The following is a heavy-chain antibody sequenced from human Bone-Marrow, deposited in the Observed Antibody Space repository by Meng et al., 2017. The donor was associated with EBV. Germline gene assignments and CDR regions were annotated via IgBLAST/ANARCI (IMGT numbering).Heavy chain of an antibody. D-gene: IGHD2-21*02. CDR3: ARAWSVTSGFDP. V-gene: IGHV4-4*02. CDR1: GGSISSSNW. Sequence: QGSRQGSGPGLVKPSVTLSFTCAVSGGSISSSNWWSWVRQPPGKGLEWIGEIYHSGSTNYNPSLKSRVTISVDKSKNQFSLKLSSVTAADTAVYYCARAWSVTSGFDPWGQGTLVTVSS. CDR2: IYHSGST. J-gene: IGHJ5*02.